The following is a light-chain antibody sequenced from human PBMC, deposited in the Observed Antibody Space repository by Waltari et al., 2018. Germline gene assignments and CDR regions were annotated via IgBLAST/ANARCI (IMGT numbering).Light chain of an antibody. J-gene: IGLJ3*02. V-gene: IGLV3-19*01. CDR1: SLRSYY. CDR2: GKN. CDR3: NSRDSSGNHWV. Sequence: SSELTQDPAVSVALGQTVRITCQGDSLRSYYASWYQQKPGQAPVLVIYGKNNRPSGIPDRFSGSSSGKTASLTITGAQAEDDADYYCNSRDSSGNHWVFGGGTKLTVL.